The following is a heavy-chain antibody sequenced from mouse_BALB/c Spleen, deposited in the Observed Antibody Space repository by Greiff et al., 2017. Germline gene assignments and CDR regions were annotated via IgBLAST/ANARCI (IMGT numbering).Heavy chain of an antibody. J-gene: IGHJ2*01. CDR1: GYTFTSYW. V-gene: IGHV1S132*01. CDR3: ARNDYYGSSIDY. CDR2: IFPGTGTT. Sequence: QVQLQQSGAELVKPGASVKLSCKTSGYTFTSYWIQWVKQRPGQGLGWIGEIFPGTGTTYYNEKFKGKATLTIDTSSSTAYMQLSSLTSEDSAVYFCARNDYYGSSIDYWGQGTTLTVSS. D-gene: IGHD1-1*01.